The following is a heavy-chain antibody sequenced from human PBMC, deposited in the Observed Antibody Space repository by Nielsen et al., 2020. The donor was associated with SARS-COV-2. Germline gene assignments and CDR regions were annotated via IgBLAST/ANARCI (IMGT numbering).Heavy chain of an antibody. Sequence: TLSLTCPVSGGSISSGDYYWSWIRQPPGKGLEWIGYIYYSGSTYYNPSLKSRVTISVDTSKNQFSLKLSSVTAADTAVYYCARGDTAMALFDYWGQGTLVTVSS. CDR2: IYYSGST. CDR3: ARGDTAMALFDY. J-gene: IGHJ4*02. D-gene: IGHD5-18*01. V-gene: IGHV4-30-4*01. CDR1: GGSISSGDYY.